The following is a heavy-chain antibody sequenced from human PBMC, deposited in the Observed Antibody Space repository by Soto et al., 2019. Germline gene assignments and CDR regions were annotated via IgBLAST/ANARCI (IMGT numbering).Heavy chain of an antibody. Sequence: EVQLVESGGGLVEPGGSLRLSCATSEFTFSTCSMNWVHQAPKKGLEWVSSISATGTYTFYADSLRGRFTIPRDNARKWLVLQMNSQRVEDTVLYYWTTEYNSRQDLNYWCQGDRVTFSS. CDR1: EFTFSTCS. CDR3: TTEYNSRQDLNY. J-gene: IGHJ4*02. D-gene: IGHD6-6*01. V-gene: IGHV3-21*01. CDR2: ISATGTYT.